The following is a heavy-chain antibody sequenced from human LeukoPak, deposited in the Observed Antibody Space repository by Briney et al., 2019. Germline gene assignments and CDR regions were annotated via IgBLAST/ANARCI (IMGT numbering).Heavy chain of an antibody. CDR2: ISSSGSTI. D-gene: IGHD2-15*01. J-gene: IGHJ4*02. CDR1: GFTFSSYE. CDR3: ASGYCSGGSCYGFDDY. V-gene: IGHV3-48*03. Sequence: GGSLRLPCAASGFTFSSYEMNWVRQAPGKGLEWVSYISSSGSTIYYADSVKGRFTISRDNPKNSLYLQMNSLRAEDTSVYYCASGYCSGGSCYGFDDYWGQGTLVTVSS.